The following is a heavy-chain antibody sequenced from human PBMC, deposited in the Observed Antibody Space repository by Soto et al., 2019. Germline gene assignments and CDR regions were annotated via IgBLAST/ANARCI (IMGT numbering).Heavy chain of an antibody. CDR2: IYHSGST. Sequence: KTSETLSLTCAVSGYSISSGYYWGWIRQPPGKGLEWIGSIYHSGSTYYNPSLKSRVTISVDTSKNQFSLKLSSVTAADTAVYYCARDFGALVPNWFDPWGQGTLVTVSS. CDR3: ARDFGALVPNWFDP. D-gene: IGHD2-2*01. J-gene: IGHJ5*02. CDR1: GYSISSGYY. V-gene: IGHV4-38-2*02.